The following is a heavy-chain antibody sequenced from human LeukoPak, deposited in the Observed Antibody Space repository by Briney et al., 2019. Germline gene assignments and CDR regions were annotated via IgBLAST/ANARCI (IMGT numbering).Heavy chain of an antibody. CDR2: IKQDGSEK. J-gene: IGHJ4*02. CDR3: ARGPGDSSGYYLGY. Sequence: GGSLRLSCAASGFTFSSYWMSWVRQAPGKGLEWVANIKQDGSEKYYVDSVKGRFTISRDNAKNSLYLQMNSLRAEDTAVYYCARGPGDSSGYYLGYWGQGTLVTVSS. V-gene: IGHV3-7*03. D-gene: IGHD3-22*01. CDR1: GFTFSSYW.